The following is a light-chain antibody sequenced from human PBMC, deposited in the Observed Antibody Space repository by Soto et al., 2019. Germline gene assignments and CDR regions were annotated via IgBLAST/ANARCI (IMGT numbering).Light chain of an antibody. J-gene: IGLJ2*01. Sequence: QSALTQPASVSGSPGQSITISCTGSSSDVGAYNYVAWYQQHPGKVPKVLIHEVSNRPSGVSNRFSGSKSGNTASLTISGLQAEDEADYYCSSYTSSSTLIFGGGTKLTVL. CDR1: SSDVGAYNY. V-gene: IGLV2-14*01. CDR2: EVS. CDR3: SSYTSSSTLI.